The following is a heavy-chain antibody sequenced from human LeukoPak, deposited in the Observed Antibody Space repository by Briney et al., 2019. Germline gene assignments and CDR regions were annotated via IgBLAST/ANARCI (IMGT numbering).Heavy chain of an antibody. D-gene: IGHD1-1*01. CDR3: ATLRYNWNGGVAFDI. CDR2: IIPIFGTA. Sequence: SVKVSCKASGGTFSSYAISWVRQAPGQGLEWMGGIIPIFGTANYAQKFQGRVTITTDESTSTAYMELSSLRSEDTAVYYCATLRYNWNGGVAFDIWGQGTMVTVSS. CDR1: GGTFSSYA. V-gene: IGHV1-69*05. J-gene: IGHJ3*02.